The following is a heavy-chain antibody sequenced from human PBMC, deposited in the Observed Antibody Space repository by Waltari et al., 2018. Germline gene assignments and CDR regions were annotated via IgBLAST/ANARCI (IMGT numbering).Heavy chain of an antibody. CDR2: VYYTGST. CDR3: ALRQGFTSGWYWFDP. D-gene: IGHD6-19*01. Sequence: QVQLQESGPGLVKPSETLSLTCTVSGASISDYYWTWLRQSQGKGLEWIGYVYYTGSTNYNPSLKSRVAMSLDMSKDQFSLQLRSVTAADTAVYYCALRQGFTSGWYWFDPWGPGTLVTVSS. J-gene: IGHJ5*02. V-gene: IGHV4-59*01. CDR1: GASISDYY.